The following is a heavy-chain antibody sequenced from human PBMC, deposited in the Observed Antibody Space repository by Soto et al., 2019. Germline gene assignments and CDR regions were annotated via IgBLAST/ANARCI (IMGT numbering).Heavy chain of an antibody. Sequence: EVQLVESGGGLVKPGGSLRLSCAASGFTFSSYTMNWVRQAPGKGLEWVSSISSSSSYIYYANSVKGRFTISSDNAKNSLYLQMNILRAEDTAAYYCAREAYISSGYDLAYWGHGNLVTVSS. CDR2: ISSSSSYI. J-gene: IGHJ4*01. D-gene: IGHD5-12*01. CDR3: AREAYISSGYDLAY. CDR1: GFTFSSYT. V-gene: IGHV3-21*01.